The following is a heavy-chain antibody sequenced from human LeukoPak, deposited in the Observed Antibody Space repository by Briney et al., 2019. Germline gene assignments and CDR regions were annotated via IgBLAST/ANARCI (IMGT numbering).Heavy chain of an antibody. V-gene: IGHV4-39*07. J-gene: IGHJ4*02. CDR2: IYYSGST. CDR1: GGSISSSSYY. Sequence: SETLSLTCSVSGGSISSSSYYWGWIRQPPGKGLEWIGSIYYSGSTYYNPSLKSRVTISLDTSKNQFSLKLSSVTAADTAVYYCARGSYGSGNYYNSYYFDYWGQGTLVTVSS. CDR3: ARGSYGSGNYYNSYYFDY. D-gene: IGHD3-10*01.